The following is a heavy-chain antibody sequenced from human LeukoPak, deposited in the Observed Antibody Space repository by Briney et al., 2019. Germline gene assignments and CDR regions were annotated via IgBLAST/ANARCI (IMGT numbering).Heavy chain of an antibody. CDR3: ARDMTYCGDDCYWNWCDP. V-gene: IGHV4-59*12. CDR1: GGSISSYY. J-gene: IGHJ5*02. CDR2: ICYSGST. D-gene: IGHD2-21*02. Sequence: SVTLSLTCTVSGGSISSYYWSWIRQPPRPGLEWVGYICYSGSTNYYPSPKRRVTVSVATSKNQFSLKLSSVTAADTAVYYCARDMTYCGDDCYWNWCDPGGQGTRVTVSS.